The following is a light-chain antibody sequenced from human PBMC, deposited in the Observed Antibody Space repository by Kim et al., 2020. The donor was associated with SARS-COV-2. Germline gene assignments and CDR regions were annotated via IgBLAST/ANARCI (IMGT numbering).Light chain of an antibody. Sequence: ELTQPPSASGTPGRGGTVSGSGSSSNIGSNTVKWYQQLPGTAPKLLIYNNDQLPSGVPDRFSGSMSGTSASLAISGLQSEDEANYYCAAWDDGLTALVFGGGTQLTVL. J-gene: IGLJ2*01. CDR1: SSNIGSNT. CDR2: NND. V-gene: IGLV1-44*01. CDR3: AAWDDGLTALV.